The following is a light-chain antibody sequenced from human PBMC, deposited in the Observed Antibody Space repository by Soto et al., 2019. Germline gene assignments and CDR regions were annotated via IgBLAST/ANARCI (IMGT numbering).Light chain of an antibody. CDR2: DNN. CDR3: SSYVNYNTFVI. Sequence: QSVLTQPPSVSAAPGQKVTISCSGSSSNIGNNYVSWYQQLPGTAPKLLIYDNNKRPSGIPDRFSGSKSGTSATLGITGLQAEDEADYYCSSYVNYNTFVIFGGGTKLTVL. J-gene: IGLJ2*01. V-gene: IGLV1-51*01. CDR1: SSNIGNNY.